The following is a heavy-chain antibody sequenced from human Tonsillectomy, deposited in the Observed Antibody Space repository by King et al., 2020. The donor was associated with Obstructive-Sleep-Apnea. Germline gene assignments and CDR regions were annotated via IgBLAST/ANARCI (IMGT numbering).Heavy chain of an antibody. D-gene: IGHD3/OR15-3a*01. CDR2: ISNIDHTI. CDR3: ASQGRGPPDAFDI. J-gene: IGHJ3*02. Sequence: QLVQSGGGLVKPGGSLRLSCAASGFSFSDYYMSWIRQAPGKGLEWVSYISNIDHTIYYADSVKGRFTISRDNAKNSLYLQMNSLRAADTAVYYCASQGRGPPDAFDIWGQGTLVTVPS. V-gene: IGHV3-11*01. CDR1: GFSFSDYY.